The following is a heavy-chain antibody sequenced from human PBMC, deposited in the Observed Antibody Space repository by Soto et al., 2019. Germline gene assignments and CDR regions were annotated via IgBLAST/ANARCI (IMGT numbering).Heavy chain of an antibody. CDR3: ARDYYYGSGSYYPYGMDV. CDR1: GYTFTSYA. J-gene: IGHJ6*02. Sequence: EASVKVSCKASGYTFTSYAMHWLRQSPGQRLEWMGWINAGNGNTKYSQKFQGRVTITRDTSASTAYMELSSLRSEDTAVYYCARDYYYGSGSYYPYGMDVWGQGTTVTVSS. CDR2: INAGNGNT. D-gene: IGHD3-10*01. V-gene: IGHV1-3*01.